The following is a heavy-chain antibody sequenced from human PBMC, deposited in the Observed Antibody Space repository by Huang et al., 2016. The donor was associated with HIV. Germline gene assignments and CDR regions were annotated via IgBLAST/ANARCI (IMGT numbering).Heavy chain of an antibody. CDR3: ATLPPVNYGRSGGRVRDY. CDR1: GYTFSNYD. J-gene: IGHJ4*02. Sequence: QVQLVQSGAEVKKPGASVKVSCKASGYTFSNYDINWVRQAPGQGLEGMGLRNPNSGNTGYARKFQGRVTMTRSTSISTAYMELSRLRFEDTAVYYCATLPPVNYGRSGGRVRDYWGQGSLVTVSS. CDR2: RNPNSGNT. D-gene: IGHD2-15*01. V-gene: IGHV1-8*01.